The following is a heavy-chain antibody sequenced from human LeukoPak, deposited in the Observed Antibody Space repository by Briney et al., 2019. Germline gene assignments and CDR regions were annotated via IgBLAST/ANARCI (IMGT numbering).Heavy chain of an antibody. CDR3: ARLKFYDSTGYSPGHYMDV. Sequence: SETLSLTCTVSGGPIYSYYWSWIRQTAGKGLEWIGRLYPGVSTNYNPSLKSRVTMSVDTSKNQFALKLSAVTAADMAVYYCARLKFYDSTGYSPGHYMDVWGKGTTVTVSS. J-gene: IGHJ6*03. V-gene: IGHV4-4*07. D-gene: IGHD3-22*01. CDR1: GGPIYSYY. CDR2: LYPGVST.